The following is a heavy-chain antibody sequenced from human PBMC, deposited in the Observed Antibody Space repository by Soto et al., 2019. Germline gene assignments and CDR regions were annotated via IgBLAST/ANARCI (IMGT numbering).Heavy chain of an antibody. J-gene: IGHJ4*02. D-gene: IGHD3-22*01. Sequence: QVQLQESGPGLVKSSETLSLTCTVSDGSISPYYWGWIRQPPGKGLEWIGYIYYGGTTMYSPSLKSRVTISLNTSENHFSLKLSSVNAADTAVYYCARLGRYYQAFDSWGQGTLVTVSA. CDR2: IYYGGTT. CDR3: ARLGRYYQAFDS. CDR1: DGSISPYY. V-gene: IGHV4-59*08.